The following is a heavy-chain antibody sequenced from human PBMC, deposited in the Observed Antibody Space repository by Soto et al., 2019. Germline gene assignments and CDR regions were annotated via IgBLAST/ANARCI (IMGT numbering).Heavy chain of an antibody. CDR3: ASGGSGYDYFDY. V-gene: IGHV4-4*02. J-gene: IGHJ4*02. D-gene: IGHD5-12*01. CDR1: SGSISSNNW. CDR2: IYHSGSI. Sequence: QVQLRESGPGLVKPSGTLSLTCAVSSGSISSNNWWSWVRQPPGKGLEWIGEIYHSGSINYNPSLESRVTISVDTSKNQVSLHLSSVTAADTAVYYCASGGSGYDYFDYWGQGTLVTVSS.